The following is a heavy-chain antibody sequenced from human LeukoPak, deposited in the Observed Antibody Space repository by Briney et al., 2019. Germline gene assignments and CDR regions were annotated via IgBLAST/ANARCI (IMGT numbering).Heavy chain of an antibody. V-gene: IGHV1-18*01. Sequence: ASVKVSCKASGYTFTSYGISWVRQAPGQGLERMGWISAYNGNTNYAQKLQGRVTMTTDTSTSTAYMELRSLRSDDTAVYYCARRQVTRSYWYFDLWGRGTLVTVSS. CDR2: ISAYNGNT. D-gene: IGHD2-21*02. CDR3: ARRQVTRSYWYFDL. J-gene: IGHJ2*01. CDR1: GYTFTSYG.